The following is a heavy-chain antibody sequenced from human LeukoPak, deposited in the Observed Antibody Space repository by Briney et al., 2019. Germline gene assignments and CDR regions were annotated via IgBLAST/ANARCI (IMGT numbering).Heavy chain of an antibody. CDR1: GFTFSSYW. CDR3: ARDRGSSGWSRFDAFDI. CDR2: IKQDGSEK. Sequence: GGSLRLSCAASGFTFSSYWMSWVRQAPGKGLEWVANIKQDGSEKYYVDSVKGRFTISRDNAKNSLYLQMNSLRAEDTAVYYCARDRGSSGWSRFDAFDIWGQGTMVTVSS. D-gene: IGHD6-19*01. J-gene: IGHJ3*02. V-gene: IGHV3-7*01.